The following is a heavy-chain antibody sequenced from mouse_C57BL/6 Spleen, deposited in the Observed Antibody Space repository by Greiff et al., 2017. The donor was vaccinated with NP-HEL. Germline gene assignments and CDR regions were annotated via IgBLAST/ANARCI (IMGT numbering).Heavy chain of an antibody. Sequence: QVQLKESGPGLVQPSQCLSITCTVSGFSLTSYGVHWVRQSPGKGLEWLGVIWSGGSTDYNAAFISRLSISKDNSKSQVFFKMNSLQADDTAIYYCASSYYYGSSPAWFAYWGQGTLVTVSA. D-gene: IGHD1-1*01. CDR1: GFSLTSYG. V-gene: IGHV2-2*01. CDR3: ASSYYYGSSPAWFAY. CDR2: IWSGGST. J-gene: IGHJ3*01.